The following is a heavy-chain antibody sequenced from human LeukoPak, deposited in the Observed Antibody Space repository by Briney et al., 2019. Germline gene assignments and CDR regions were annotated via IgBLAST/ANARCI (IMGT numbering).Heavy chain of an antibody. D-gene: IGHD3-10*01. V-gene: IGHV3-48*02. CDR2: ISSSSSTI. Sequence: GGPLRLSCAASGFTFSSYSMNWVRQAPGKGLEWVSYISSSSSTIYYADSVKGRFTISRDNAKNSLYLQMNSLRDEDTAVYYCAIATPGYFDYWGQGTLVTVSS. CDR1: GFTFSSYS. J-gene: IGHJ4*02. CDR3: AIATPGYFDY.